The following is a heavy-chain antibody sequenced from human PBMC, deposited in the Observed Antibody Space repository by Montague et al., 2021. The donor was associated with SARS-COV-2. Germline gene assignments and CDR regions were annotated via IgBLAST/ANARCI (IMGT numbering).Heavy chain of an antibody. CDR2: IYYSAST. CDR1: GGSISSSCYY. V-gene: IGHV4-39*01. J-gene: IGHJ3*02. CDR3: ASFATSYYYDSKAAPATPDALDI. Sequence: SETLSLTCTVSGGSISSSCYYWGWIRPPPGKGLEWIGCIYYSASTYSNPYLKSRVTISAAKSKNQFSLKLSSVTAADTALCSCASFATSYYYDSKAAPATPDALDIWGQGTMVTVSS. D-gene: IGHD3-22*01.